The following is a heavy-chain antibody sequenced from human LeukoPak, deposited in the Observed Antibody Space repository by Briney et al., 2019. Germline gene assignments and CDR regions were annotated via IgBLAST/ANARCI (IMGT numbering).Heavy chain of an antibody. CDR2: INPHSGGT. V-gene: IGHV1-2*02. Sequence: VASVKVSSKASGYSFTDYLMHWVRQAPGQGLEWMGWINPHSGGTSSAQKFQGRVTMTRDTSISTTYMELSTLRSDDTAVYYCARDRNGDGFAYFDYWGQGTLVTVSS. D-gene: IGHD5-24*01. CDR1: GYSFTDYL. J-gene: IGHJ4*02. CDR3: ARDRNGDGFAYFDY.